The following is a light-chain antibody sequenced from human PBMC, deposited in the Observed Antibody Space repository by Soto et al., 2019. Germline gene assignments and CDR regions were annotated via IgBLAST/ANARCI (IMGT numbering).Light chain of an antibody. J-gene: IGKJ1*01. Sequence: QMTQSPSTLSVSLEDGVAITCLASESISSWLAWYQQKPGKAPKLLIYDVSSLESGVPSRFSGSGSGTEFTLTISSLQPDDFATYYCQQSYSTSWTFGQGPKVDI. CDR2: DVS. CDR3: QQSYSTSWT. V-gene: IGKV1-5*01. CDR1: ESISSW.